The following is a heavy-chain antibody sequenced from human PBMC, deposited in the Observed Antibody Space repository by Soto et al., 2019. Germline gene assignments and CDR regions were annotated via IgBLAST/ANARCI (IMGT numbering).Heavy chain of an antibody. Sequence: GGSLRLSCAASGFTFSDYYMSWIRQAPGKGLEWVSYISSSGSTIYYADSVKGRFTISRDNAKNSLYLQMNSLRAEDTAVYYCARDRCSGGSCYLYFDYWGQGTLVTVSS. CDR3: ARDRCSGGSCYLYFDY. V-gene: IGHV3-11*01. CDR1: GFTFSDYY. CDR2: ISSSGSTI. J-gene: IGHJ4*02. D-gene: IGHD2-15*01.